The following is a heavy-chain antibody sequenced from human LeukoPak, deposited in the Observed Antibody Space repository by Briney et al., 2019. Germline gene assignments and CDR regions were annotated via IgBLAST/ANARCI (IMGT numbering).Heavy chain of an antibody. J-gene: IGHJ6*02. CDR1: GGSISSSSYY. D-gene: IGHD3-22*01. CDR3: ARTRYYYDSSGYYPSYYYYYGMDV. Sequence: PSGTLSLTCTVSGGSISSSSYYWGWIRQPPGKGLEWIGSIYYSGSTYYNPSLKSRVTISVDTSKNQFSLKLSSVTAADTAVYYCARTRYYYDSSGYYPSYYYYYGMDVWGQGTTVTVSS. CDR2: IYYSGST. V-gene: IGHV4-39*01.